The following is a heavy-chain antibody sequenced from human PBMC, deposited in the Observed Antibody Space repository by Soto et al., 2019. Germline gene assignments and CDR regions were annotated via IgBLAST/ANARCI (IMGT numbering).Heavy chain of an antibody. CDR3: ARSPHPPDYYDSSGYYYPSWFDP. D-gene: IGHD3-22*01. J-gene: IGHJ5*02. CDR2: INPNSGGT. CDR1: GYTFTGYY. V-gene: IGHV1-2*02. Sequence: SVKVSCKAFGYTFTGYYMNWVRQAPGQGLEWMGWINPNSGGTNYAQKFQGRVTMTRDTSISTAYMELSRLRSDDTAVYYCARSPHPPDYYDSSGYYYPSWFDPWGQGTLVTVSS.